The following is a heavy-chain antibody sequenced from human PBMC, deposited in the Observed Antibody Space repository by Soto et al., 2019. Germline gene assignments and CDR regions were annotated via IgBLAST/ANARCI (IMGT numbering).Heavy chain of an antibody. J-gene: IGHJ6*02. CDR1: GGSFSGYY. D-gene: IGHD6-13*01. CDR2: INHSGST. CDR3: ARLYSSSWYYYYCIDV. Sequence: QVQLQQWGAGLLKPSETLSLTCAVYGGSFSGYYWSWIRQPPGKGLEWIGEINHSGSTNYNPSLKSRVTISVDTSKNQFSLKLSSVTAADTAVYYCARLYSSSWYYYYCIDVWGQGTTVTVSS. V-gene: IGHV4-34*01.